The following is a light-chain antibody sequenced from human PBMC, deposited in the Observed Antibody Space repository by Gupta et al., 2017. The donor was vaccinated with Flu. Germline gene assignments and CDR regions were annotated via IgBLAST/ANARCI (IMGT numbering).Light chain of an antibody. CDR2: KDD. CDR3: QSSDIRSWV. Sequence: NFMLPQPHSASDSPGKPGCSSCTRRSANIASNYGQWYQQRPGSVPTVVIYKDDQRPSGVPDRFSGSIDSSSNSATLTISGLKAEDEADYYCQSSDIRSWVFGGGTQLTVL. V-gene: IGLV6-57*03. J-gene: IGLJ2*01. CDR1: SANIASNY.